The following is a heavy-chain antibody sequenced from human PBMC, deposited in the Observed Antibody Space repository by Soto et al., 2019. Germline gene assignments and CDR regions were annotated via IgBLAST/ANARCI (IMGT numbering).Heavy chain of an antibody. D-gene: IGHD4-17*01. V-gene: IGHV4-30-4*01. Sequence: TSETLSLTCPLSGGSISSGDYYWSWIRQPPGKGLEWIGYIYYSGSTYYNPSLKSRVTISVDTSKNQFSLKLSSVTAADTAVYYCARLATVNFDYWGQGTLVTVSS. J-gene: IGHJ4*02. CDR3: ARLATVNFDY. CDR1: GGSISSGDYY. CDR2: IYYSGST.